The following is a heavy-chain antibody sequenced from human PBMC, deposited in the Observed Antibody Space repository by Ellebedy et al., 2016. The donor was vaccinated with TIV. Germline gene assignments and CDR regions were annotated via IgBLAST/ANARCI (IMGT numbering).Heavy chain of an antibody. CDR1: GFIFSDYS. J-gene: IGHJ3*02. V-gene: IGHV3-48*02. D-gene: IGHD1-1*01. CDR3: VRALHDKTPIPLNAFDI. Sequence: PGGSLRLSCAASGFIFSDYSMKWVRQAPGKGLEWVSYISSTGNTIHYADSVKGRFTISRDNAKNSLFLQMDSLRDEDTAVYYCVRALHDKTPIPLNAFDIWGQGTMVTVSS. CDR2: ISSTGNTI.